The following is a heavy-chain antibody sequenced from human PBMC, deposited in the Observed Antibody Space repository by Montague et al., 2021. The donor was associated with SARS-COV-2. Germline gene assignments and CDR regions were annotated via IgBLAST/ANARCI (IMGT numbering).Heavy chain of an antibody. CDR1: GGSISSTTYR. J-gene: IGHJ5*01. D-gene: IGHD6-13*01. CDR3: ARHSGSSLDS. Sequence: SETLSLTCTVSGGSISSTTYRWGWIRQPPGKGREGIGVISYSGTTFHNPSVKSRISVSVDTPKSQFSLNLTSVTAADTAVYYCARHSGSSLDSWGQGILVAVSS. CDR2: ISYSGTT. V-gene: IGHV4-39*01.